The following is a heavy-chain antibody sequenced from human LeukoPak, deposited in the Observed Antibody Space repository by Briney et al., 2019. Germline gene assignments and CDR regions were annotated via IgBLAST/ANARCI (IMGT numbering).Heavy chain of an antibody. CDR2: LYYSGST. V-gene: IGHV4-59*01. CDR1: GGTISNYF. J-gene: IGHJ4*02. Sequence: SETLSFICTGSGGTISNYFWSWIRQPPGKGLEWVGYLYYSGSTNYNPSLKSRVTISVDTSTNQFSLKLSSVTAADTAVYYCARTYCGGDCYYRYWGQGTLVTVSS. D-gene: IGHD2-21*02. CDR3: ARTYCGGDCYYRY.